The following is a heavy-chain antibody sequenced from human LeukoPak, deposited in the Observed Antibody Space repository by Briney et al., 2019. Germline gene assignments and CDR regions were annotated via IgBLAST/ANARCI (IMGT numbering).Heavy chain of an antibody. Sequence: SETLSLTCTVSGGSISSYYWSWIRQPPGKGLEWIGYIYYSGSTNYNPSLKSRVTISVDTSKNQFSLKLSSVTAADTAVYYCARHGSSYWGQGTLVTVSS. V-gene: IGHV4-59*08. D-gene: IGHD3-10*01. CDR1: GGSISSYY. J-gene: IGHJ4*02. CDR2: IYYSGST. CDR3: ARHGSSY.